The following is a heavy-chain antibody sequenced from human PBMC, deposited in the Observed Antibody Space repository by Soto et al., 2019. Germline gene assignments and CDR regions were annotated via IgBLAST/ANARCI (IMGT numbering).Heavy chain of an antibody. CDR3: AGYCSISICLEGHYFALEF. D-gene: IGHD2-2*01. CDR2: ISGGGST. CDR1: GGSFYTHC. V-gene: IGHV4-59*11. J-gene: IGHJ4*01. Sequence: AGTLSLTCNASGGSFYTHCWNWIRQSPGKGLEWIGYISGGGSTNYDPSLKSRVTISVDTSKNQVSLKLSTVSAPDTARYFCAGYCSISICLEGHYFALEFWGQGTMVTVSS.